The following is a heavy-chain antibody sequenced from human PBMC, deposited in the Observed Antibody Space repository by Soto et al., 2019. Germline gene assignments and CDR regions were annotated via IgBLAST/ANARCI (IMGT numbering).Heavy chain of an antibody. V-gene: IGHV1-69*13. Sequence: SVKVSCKASGGTFSSYAISWVRQAPGQGLEWMGGIIPIFGTANYAQKFQGRVTITADGSTSTAYMELSSLRSEDTAVYYCASCPEYSSSSANYYYGMDVWGQGTTVTVSS. J-gene: IGHJ6*02. CDR3: ASCPEYSSSSANYYYGMDV. CDR2: IIPIFGTA. CDR1: GGTFSSYA. D-gene: IGHD6-6*01.